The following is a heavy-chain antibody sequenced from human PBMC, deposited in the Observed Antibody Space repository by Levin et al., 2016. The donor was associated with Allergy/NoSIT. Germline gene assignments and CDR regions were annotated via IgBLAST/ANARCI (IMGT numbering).Heavy chain of an antibody. V-gene: IGHV3-33*01. Sequence: GGSLRLSCAASGFTFSSYGMHWVRQAPGKGLEWVAVIWYDGSNKYYADSVKGRFTISRDNSKNTLYLQMNSLRAEDTAVYYCARDRKQWLVREYNWFDPWGQGTLVTVSS. CDR1: GFTFSSYG. J-gene: IGHJ5*02. CDR2: IWYDGSNK. CDR3: ARDRKQWLVREYNWFDP. D-gene: IGHD6-19*01.